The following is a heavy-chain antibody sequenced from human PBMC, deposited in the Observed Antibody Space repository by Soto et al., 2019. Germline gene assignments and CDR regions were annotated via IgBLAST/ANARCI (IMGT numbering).Heavy chain of an antibody. CDR1: GGTFSSQT. CDR3: ARPGLNDLDADSSAFDI. CDR2: IIPIIGVP. J-gene: IGHJ3*02. Sequence: QVQLVQSGAEVKKPGSSVKVSCTASGGTFSSQTINWVRQVPGQGLEWMGSIIPIIGVPKYAQSFLSRVTISVDKSTRTAYLELSSLTSEDTAVYFCARPGLNDLDADSSAFDIWGQWTMVTVSS. D-gene: IGHD1-1*01. V-gene: IGHV1-69*02.